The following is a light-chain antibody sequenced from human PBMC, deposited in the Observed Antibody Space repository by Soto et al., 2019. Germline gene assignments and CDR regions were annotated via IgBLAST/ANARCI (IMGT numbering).Light chain of an antibody. Sequence: DIQMTQSPSSLSASVGDRVTITCRASQGIRDALGWYQQNPGKAPKRLIYAASSLQSGVPSRFSGSGSGTEVTLTISSLQPEDFATYYCLQHNSYPQTFGQGTKVEIK. CDR2: AAS. CDR1: QGIRDA. J-gene: IGKJ1*01. V-gene: IGKV1-17*01. CDR3: LQHNSYPQT.